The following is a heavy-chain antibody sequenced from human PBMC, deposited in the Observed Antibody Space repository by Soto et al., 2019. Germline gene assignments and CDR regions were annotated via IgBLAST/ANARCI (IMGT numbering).Heavy chain of an antibody. CDR3: VRGMNPLF. CDR2: ISSSDR. CDR1: GFTFSSYS. V-gene: IGHV3-21*05. Sequence: GGSLRLSCAASGFTFSSYSVNWVRQAPGKGLEWVSYISSSDRYYADSVRGRFTISRDNAKNALYLQMNSLRADDTAVYFCVRGMNPLFGGQGTLVTVSS. J-gene: IGHJ4*01.